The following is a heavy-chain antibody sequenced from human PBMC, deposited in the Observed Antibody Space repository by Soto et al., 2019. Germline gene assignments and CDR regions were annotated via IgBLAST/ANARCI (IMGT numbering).Heavy chain of an antibody. J-gene: IGHJ5*02. Sequence: GASLKVSCKASGYRFSDYYLHWVRQAPGQWLEWMAWINRVSGGTNYAQKFQGRVTMTGDTSTSTVYMELTGLRHDDTAVYYCAKDSSPPRNYCSSTSCYIALFNWFDPWGQGTLVTVSS. CDR2: INRVSGGT. CDR3: AKDSSPPRNYCSSTSCYIALFNWFDP. V-gene: IGHV1-2*02. CDR1: GYRFSDYY. D-gene: IGHD2-2*02.